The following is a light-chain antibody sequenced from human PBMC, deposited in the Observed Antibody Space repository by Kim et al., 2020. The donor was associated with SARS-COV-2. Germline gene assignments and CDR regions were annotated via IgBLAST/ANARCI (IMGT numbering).Light chain of an antibody. V-gene: IGKV1-5*01. CDR2: DAS. CDR1: QENTIW. CDR3: HQYNRYSGT. J-gene: IGKJ1*01. Sequence: GDRVTITGRPSQENTIWLVWYQRTPGNAPRLLIYDASNLESGVPSRLSGSGSGTEFTLTISSLQADEFATYYCHQYNRYSGTFGQGTKVDSK.